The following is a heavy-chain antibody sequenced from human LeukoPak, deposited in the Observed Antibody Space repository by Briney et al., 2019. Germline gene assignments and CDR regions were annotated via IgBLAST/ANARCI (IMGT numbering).Heavy chain of an antibody. CDR2: INHSGST. J-gene: IGHJ4*02. CDR1: GGSFSGYY. Sequence: PSETLSLTCAVYGGSFSGYYWSWIRQPPGKGLEWIGEINHSGSTKYNPSLQSRVTMSLDTSKNQLSLKLGSVTAADTAVYYCARAGTSGGLCDYWGQGTLVTVPS. CDR3: ARAGTSGGLCDY. D-gene: IGHD1-14*01. V-gene: IGHV4-34*01.